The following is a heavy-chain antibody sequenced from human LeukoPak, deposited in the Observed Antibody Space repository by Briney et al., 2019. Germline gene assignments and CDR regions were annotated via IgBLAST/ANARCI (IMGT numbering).Heavy chain of an antibody. CDR1: GFTFSSYG. J-gene: IGHJ1*01. Sequence: PGGSLRLSCAASGFTFSSYGMHWVRQTPGKGLEWVAVIWYDGSNKYYGDSVKGRFTISRDNSKNTLSLQMDSLRAEDTAVYYCAKDQDSGKYYVRHFQHWGQGTLVTVSS. CDR2: IWYDGSNK. V-gene: IGHV3-30*02. CDR3: AKDQDSGKYYVRHFQH. D-gene: IGHD1-26*01.